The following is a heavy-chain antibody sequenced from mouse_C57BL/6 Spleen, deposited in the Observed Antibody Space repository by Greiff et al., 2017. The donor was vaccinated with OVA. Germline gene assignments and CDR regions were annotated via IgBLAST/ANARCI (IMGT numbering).Heavy chain of an antibody. J-gene: IGHJ4*01. Sequence: QVQLQQPGAELVKPGASVKLSCKASGYTFTSYWMHWVKQRPGQGLEWIGMIHPNSGSTNYNEKFKSKATLTVDKSSSTAYMQLSSLTSADSAVYYCARAGGREAMDYWGQGTSVTVSS. CDR2: IHPNSGST. CDR3: ARAGGREAMDY. V-gene: IGHV1-64*01. CDR1: GYTFTSYW.